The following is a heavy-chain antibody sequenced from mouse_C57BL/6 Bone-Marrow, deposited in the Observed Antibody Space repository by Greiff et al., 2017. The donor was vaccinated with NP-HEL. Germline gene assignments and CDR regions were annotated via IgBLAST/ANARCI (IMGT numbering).Heavy chain of an antibody. CDR3: ASLYHYGQFDY. V-gene: IGHV3-6*01. CDR1: GYSITSGYY. Sequence: ESGPGLVKPSQSLSLTCSVTGYSITSGYYWNWIRQFPGNKLEWMGYISYDGSNNYNPSLKNRISITRDTSKNQFFLKLNSVTTEDTATYYCASLYHYGQFDYWGQGTTLTVSS. CDR2: ISYDGSN. J-gene: IGHJ2*01. D-gene: IGHD1-1*01.